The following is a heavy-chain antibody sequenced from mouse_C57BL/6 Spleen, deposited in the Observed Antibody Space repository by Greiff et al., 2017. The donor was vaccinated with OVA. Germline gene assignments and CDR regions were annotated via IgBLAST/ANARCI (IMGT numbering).Heavy chain of an antibody. D-gene: IGHD1-1*01. CDR2: IYPGGGYT. CDR1: GYTFTNYW. V-gene: IGHV1-63*01. CDR3: ARLTTVVATNYYAMDY. J-gene: IGHJ4*01. Sequence: VQLQQSGAELVRPGPSVKMSCKASGYTFTNYWIGWAKQRPGHGLEWIGDIYPGGGYTNYNEKFKGKATLTADKSSSTAYMQFSSLTSEDSAIYYCARLTTVVATNYYAMDYWGQGTSVTVSS.